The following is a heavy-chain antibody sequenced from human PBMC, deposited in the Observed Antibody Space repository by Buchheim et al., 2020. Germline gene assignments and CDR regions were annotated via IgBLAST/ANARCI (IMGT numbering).Heavy chain of an antibody. CDR3: ARGLQWLVLGNWFDP. CDR2: INHSGST. V-gene: IGHV4-34*01. Sequence: QVQLQQWGAGLLKPSETLSLTCAVYGGSFSGYYWSWIRQPPGKGLEWIGEINHSGSTNYNPSLKIRVTISVDTSKNQFSLKLSSVTAADTAVYYCARGLQWLVLGNWFDPWGQGTL. CDR1: GGSFSGYY. D-gene: IGHD6-19*01. J-gene: IGHJ5*02.